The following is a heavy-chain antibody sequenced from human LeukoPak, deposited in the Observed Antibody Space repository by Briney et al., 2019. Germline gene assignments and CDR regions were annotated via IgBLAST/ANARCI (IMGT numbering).Heavy chain of an antibody. D-gene: IGHD7-27*01. J-gene: IGHJ2*01. CDR1: GFTFSIYA. CDR3: ARDLSGDWYFDL. Sequence: TGGSLRLSCAASGFTFSIYAMNWVRQAPGKGLEWVSVISGRGEHTYYADSVKGRFTTSRDNSNNTLYLQMNSLRAEDAAVYYCARDLSGDWYFDLWGRGTLVTVSS. CDR2: ISGRGEHT. V-gene: IGHV3-23*01.